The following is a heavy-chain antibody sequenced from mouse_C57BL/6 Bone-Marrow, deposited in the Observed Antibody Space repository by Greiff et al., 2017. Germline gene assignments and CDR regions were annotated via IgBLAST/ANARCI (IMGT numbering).Heavy chain of an antibody. CDR1: GFTFSDYY. D-gene: IGHD2-10*02. CDR3: SRRPYGNYAMDY. CDR2: ISNGGGST. V-gene: IGHV5-12*01. J-gene: IGHJ4*01. Sequence: EVMLVESGGGLVQPGGSLKLSCAASGFTFSDYYMYWVRQTPEKRLEWVAYISNGGGSTYYPDTVKGRFTISRDNAKNTLYLQLSLLKSEDTAMYYCSRRPYGNYAMDYWGQGTSVTVSS.